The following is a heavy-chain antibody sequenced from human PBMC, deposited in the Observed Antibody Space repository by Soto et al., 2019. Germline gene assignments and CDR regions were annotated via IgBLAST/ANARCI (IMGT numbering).Heavy chain of an antibody. CDR1: GGSITGSAYY. Sequence: QLQLQESGPGLVKPSETLSLTCTVSGGSITGSAYYWGWIRQPPGKGLEWIGSINYSGSTHYNPSLKSRVTISVDTSKNQFSLKLASVTAADTAVYYCARTIYCSAGSCYRFDPWGQGTLVTISS. J-gene: IGHJ5*02. V-gene: IGHV4-39*01. CDR2: INYSGST. CDR3: ARTIYCSAGSCYRFDP. D-gene: IGHD2-15*01.